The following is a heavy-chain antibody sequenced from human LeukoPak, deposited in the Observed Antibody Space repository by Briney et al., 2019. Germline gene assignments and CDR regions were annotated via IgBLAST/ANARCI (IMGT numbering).Heavy chain of an antibody. CDR3: AKPISGGLAVTADWFHP. V-gene: IGHV3-23*01. D-gene: IGHD6-19*01. CDR1: GFAFSFYA. J-gene: IGHJ5*01. CDR2: INANSGTT. Sequence: PGGYLRLSCAASGFAFSFYAMSWLRQPPGKGLEWVSTINANSGTTSYAASVRGRFTISRDNSKNTLYLQVNTLRADDTATYYCAKPISGGLAVTADWFHPWGQGTLVVVSS.